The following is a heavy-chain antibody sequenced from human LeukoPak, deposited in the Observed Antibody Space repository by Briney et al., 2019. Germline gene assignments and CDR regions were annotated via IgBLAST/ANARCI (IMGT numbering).Heavy chain of an antibody. CDR1: GGSISSGGYS. Sequence: PSETLSLTCAVSGGSISSGGYSWSWIRQPPGKGLEWIGYIYYSGSTYYNPSLKSRVTISVDTSKNQFSLKLSSVTAADTAVYYCARDWVGSGSSRWFDPWGQGTLVTVSS. CDR2: IYYSGST. CDR3: ARDWVGSGSSRWFDP. V-gene: IGHV4-31*11. D-gene: IGHD3-10*01. J-gene: IGHJ5*02.